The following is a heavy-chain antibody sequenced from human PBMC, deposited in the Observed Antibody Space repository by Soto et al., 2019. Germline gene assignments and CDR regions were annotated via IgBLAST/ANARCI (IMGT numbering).Heavy chain of an antibody. CDR2: IYYSGST. CDR1: GGSISSSSYY. Sequence: SETLSLTCTVSGGSISSSSYYLGWIRPPPGKGLEWIGSIYYSGSTYYNPSLKSRVTISVDTSKNQFSLKLSFVTAADTAVYYCARQLPTDIVVVVAATRPFFDPWGQGTLVTVSS. V-gene: IGHV4-39*01. CDR3: ARQLPTDIVVVVAATRPFFDP. D-gene: IGHD2-15*01. J-gene: IGHJ5*02.